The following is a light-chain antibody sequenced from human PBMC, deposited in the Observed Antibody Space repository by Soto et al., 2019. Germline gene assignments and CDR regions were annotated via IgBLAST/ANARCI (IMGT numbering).Light chain of an antibody. CDR1: QSISSW. V-gene: IGKV1-5*03. Sequence: DIQMTQSPSTLSASVGDRVTITCRASQSISSWFAWYQQKPGKAPKLLIYQASSLKSGVPSRFSGSGSGTEFTLTISTLQPDDFATYFCQQYNSYSPYTFGQGTKLEIK. J-gene: IGKJ2*01. CDR2: QAS. CDR3: QQYNSYSPYT.